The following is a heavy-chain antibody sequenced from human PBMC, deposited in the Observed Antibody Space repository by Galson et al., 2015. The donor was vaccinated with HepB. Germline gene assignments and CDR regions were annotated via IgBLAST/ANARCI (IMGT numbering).Heavy chain of an antibody. CDR1: GFSLSTSGVG. Sequence: PALVKPTQTLTLTCTFSGFSLSTSGVGMGWIRQPPGKALEWLALIYWDDDKRYSPSLKSRLTITKDTSKNQVVLTMTNMDPVDTATYYCAAVTTIFRRWENWGLGTLVTVSS. D-gene: IGHD5-12*01. J-gene: IGHJ4*02. V-gene: IGHV2-5*02. CDR2: IYWDDDK. CDR3: AAVTTIFRRWEN.